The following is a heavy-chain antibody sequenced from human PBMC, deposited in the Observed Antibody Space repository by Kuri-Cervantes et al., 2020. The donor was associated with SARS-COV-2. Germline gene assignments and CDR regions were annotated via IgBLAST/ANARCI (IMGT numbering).Heavy chain of an antibody. CDR2: IYSSGST. Sequence: GSLRLSCSVSGDSISTGYYWSWIRQPAGKGLECTGGIYSSGSTNYNPSLKSRVTMSVATSKNQFSLKMNSVTAADTAVYYCTSGIFGIFISDWGQGILVTVSS. CDR1: GDSISTGYY. CDR3: TSGIFGIFISD. D-gene: IGHD3-3*01. V-gene: IGHV4-4*07. J-gene: IGHJ4*01.